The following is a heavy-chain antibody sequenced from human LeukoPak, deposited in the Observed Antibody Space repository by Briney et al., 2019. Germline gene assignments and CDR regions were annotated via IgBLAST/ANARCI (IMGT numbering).Heavy chain of an antibody. CDR3: AKIRRQLVPFDY. CDR2: TSDSGGST. CDR1: GFTFSSSA. Sequence: GGSLRLSCAASGFTFSSSAMSWVRQAPGKGLEWVSVTSDSGGSTYYADSVKGRFTISRDNSKNTLYLQMNSLRAEDTAAYYCAKIRRQLVPFDYWGQGTLVTVSS. D-gene: IGHD6-13*01. V-gene: IGHV3-23*01. J-gene: IGHJ4*02.